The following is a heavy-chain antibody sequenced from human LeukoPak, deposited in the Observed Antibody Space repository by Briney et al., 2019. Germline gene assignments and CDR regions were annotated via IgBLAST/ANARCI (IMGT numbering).Heavy chain of an antibody. V-gene: IGHV4-34*01. D-gene: IGHD5-12*01. Sequence: SETLSLTCAVYGGSFRGYYWSWIRQPPGKGLEWIGQINHSGSTNYNPSLKSRVTISVDTSKNQFSLKLSSVTAADTAVYYCARARGSGYQGWFDPWGQGTLVTVSS. CDR2: INHSGST. J-gene: IGHJ5*02. CDR3: ARARGSGYQGWFDP. CDR1: GGSFRGYY.